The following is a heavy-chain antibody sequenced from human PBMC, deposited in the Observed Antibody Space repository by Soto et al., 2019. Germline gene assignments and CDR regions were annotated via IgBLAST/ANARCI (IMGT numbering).Heavy chain of an antibody. J-gene: IGHJ6*02. CDR2: INPSGGST. Sequence: GASVKVSCKASGYTFTSYYMHWVRQAPGQGLEWMGIINPSGGSTSYAQKFQGRVTMTRDTSTSTVYMELSSLRSEDTAVYYCAREYLFWSGHKGPYYYYGMDVWGQGTTVTVSS. CDR3: AREYLFWSGHKGPYYYYGMDV. CDR1: GYTFTSYY. D-gene: IGHD3-3*01. V-gene: IGHV1-46*01.